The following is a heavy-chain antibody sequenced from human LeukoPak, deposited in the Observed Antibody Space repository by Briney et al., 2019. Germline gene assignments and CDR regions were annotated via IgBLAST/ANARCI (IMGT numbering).Heavy chain of an antibody. Sequence: GGSLRLSCAASGFTFSSYWMHWVRHAPGKGLVCVSRINSDGSSTSYADSVKGRFTISRDNAKNTLYLQMNSLRAEDTAVYYCARGPDYWGQGTLVTVSS. CDR1: GFTFSSYW. CDR3: ARGPDY. V-gene: IGHV3-74*01. CDR2: INSDGSST. J-gene: IGHJ4*02.